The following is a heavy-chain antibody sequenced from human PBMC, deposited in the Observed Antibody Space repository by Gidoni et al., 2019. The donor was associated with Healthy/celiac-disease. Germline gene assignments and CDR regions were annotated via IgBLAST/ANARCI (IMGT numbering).Heavy chain of an antibody. J-gene: IGHJ5*02. CDR2: IIPIFGTA. V-gene: IGHV1-69*01. Sequence: QVQLVQSGAEVKKPGSSVKVSSKASARTLRSYAISWVRQAPGQGLEWMGGIIPIFGTANYAQKFQGRVTITADESTSTAYMELSSLRSEDTAVYYCARGLPSSSWYSNWFDPWGQGTLVTVSS. CDR1: ARTLRSYA. D-gene: IGHD6-13*01. CDR3: ARGLPSSSWYSNWFDP.